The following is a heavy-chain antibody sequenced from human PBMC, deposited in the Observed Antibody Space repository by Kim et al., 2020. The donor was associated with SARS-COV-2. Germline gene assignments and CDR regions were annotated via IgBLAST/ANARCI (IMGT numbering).Heavy chain of an antibody. CDR2: ISGDGSRI. J-gene: IGHJ4*02. CDR3: ARDGGYSGSPLDH. D-gene: IGHD1-26*01. Sequence: GGSLRLSCVDSGVTFSSSWMHWVRQAPGKGLTWVSRISGDGSRISYAASVKGRFTISRDNAKNTLYLQMNSLRVEDTAVFYCARDGGYSGSPLDHWGQGTLVTVSS. V-gene: IGHV3-74*01. CDR1: GVTFSSSW.